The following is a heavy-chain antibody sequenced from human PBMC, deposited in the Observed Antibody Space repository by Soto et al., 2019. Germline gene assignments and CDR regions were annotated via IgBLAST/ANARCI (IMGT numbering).Heavy chain of an antibody. CDR1: RFSFSSYD. D-gene: IGHD2-2*03. J-gene: IGHJ5*02. CDR3: AKDQVVGIVVVPAAIWSPWFDP. Sequence: GGSLRLSCAASRFSFSSYDMNWVRQAPGKGLEWVSYIRSSSSTIYYADSVKGRFTISRDNSKNTLYLQMNSLRAEDTAVYYCAKDQVVGIVVVPAAIWSPWFDPWGQGTLVTVSS. CDR2: IRSSSSTI. V-gene: IGHV3-48*01.